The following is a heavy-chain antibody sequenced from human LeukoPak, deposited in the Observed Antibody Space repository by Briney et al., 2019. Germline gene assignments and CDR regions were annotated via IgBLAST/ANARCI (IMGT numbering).Heavy chain of an antibody. D-gene: IGHD5-12*01. CDR2: IYYSGST. J-gene: IGHJ6*03. CDR1: GGSISSYY. Sequence: SETLSLTCTVSGGSISSYYWSWIRQPPGKGLEWIGYIYYSGSTNYNPSLKSRVTISVDTSKNQFSLKLSSVTAAVTAVYYCARHLGLRFTYYYYYMDVWGKGTTVTVSS. CDR3: ARHLGLRFTYYYYYMDV. V-gene: IGHV4-59*08.